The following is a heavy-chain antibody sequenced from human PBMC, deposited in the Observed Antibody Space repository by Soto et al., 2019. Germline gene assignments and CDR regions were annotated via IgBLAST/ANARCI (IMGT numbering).Heavy chain of an antibody. CDR3: TGGPPNWGIVS. CDR1: GYTFTSYE. CDR2: MSPKTANT. V-gene: IGHV1-8*01. J-gene: IGHJ5*01. D-gene: IGHD7-27*01. Sequence: GASVKVSCKASGYTFTSYEINWVRQTAGQGLEWMGWMSPKTANTGYAQKFQGRVTMTRSTSISTAYMELSSLTSEDTAVYYCTGGPPNWGIVSWGQGLPVTVSS.